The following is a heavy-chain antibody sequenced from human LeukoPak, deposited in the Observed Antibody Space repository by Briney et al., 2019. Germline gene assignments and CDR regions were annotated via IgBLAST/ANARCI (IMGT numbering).Heavy chain of an antibody. J-gene: IGHJ4*02. CDR1: GFTFSSYA. CDR2: ISPGGGTT. V-gene: IGHV3-23*01. CDR3: AKSRSGSANWALRIFDN. Sequence: GGSLRLSCAASGFTFSSYAMSWVRQAPGRGLEWVSSISPGGGTTYYADSVKGRFTISRDNSENTLYVEMNSLRAEDTAIYYCAKSRSGSANWALRIFDNWGQGTLVSVSS. D-gene: IGHD3-10*01.